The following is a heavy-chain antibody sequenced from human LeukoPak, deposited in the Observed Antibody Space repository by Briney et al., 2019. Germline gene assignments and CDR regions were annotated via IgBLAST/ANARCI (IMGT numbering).Heavy chain of an antibody. CDR1: GFTFSSYG. D-gene: IGHD4-17*01. J-gene: IGHJ1*01. V-gene: IGHV3-30*02. CDR3: AKPYGDHAEYFQH. CDR2: IWYDGSNK. Sequence: PGGSLRLSCAASGFTFSSYGMHWVRQAPGKGLEWVAVIWYDGSNKYYADSVKGRFTISRDNSKNTLYLQMNSLRAEDTAVYYCAKPYGDHAEYFQHWGQGTLVTVSS.